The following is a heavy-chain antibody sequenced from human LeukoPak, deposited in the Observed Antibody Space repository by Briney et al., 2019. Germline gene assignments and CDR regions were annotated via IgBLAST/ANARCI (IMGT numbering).Heavy chain of an antibody. V-gene: IGHV3-23*01. CDR2: ITGSGGDS. CDR1: GFTFDSYT. Sequence: GGSLRLSCAASGFTFDSYTMVWVRQAPGSGLKWVSAITGSGGDSYHADSVKGRFTVSRDNSKNTLFLQINSLRVEDTALYYCARGVSGWPYYLDFWGQGTLVTVSS. J-gene: IGHJ4*02. D-gene: IGHD6-25*01. CDR3: ARGVSGWPYYLDF.